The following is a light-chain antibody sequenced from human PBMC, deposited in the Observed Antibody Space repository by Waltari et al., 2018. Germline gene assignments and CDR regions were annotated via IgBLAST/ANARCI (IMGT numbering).Light chain of an antibody. CDR2: AAT. CDR3: LQHNSYPWT. Sequence: DIQMTQSPSSLSASVGDTVTITCRASQGISSYLNWFQQKPGKAPKLLIYAATTLQSGVPSRFSGSGSGTKFTLTISSLQPEDFAAYYCLQHNSYPWTFGQGTKVEIK. CDR1: QGISSY. V-gene: IGKV1-17*01. J-gene: IGKJ1*01.